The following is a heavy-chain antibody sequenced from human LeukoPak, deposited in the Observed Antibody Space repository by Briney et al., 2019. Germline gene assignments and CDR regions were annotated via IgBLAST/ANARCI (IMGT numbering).Heavy chain of an antibody. J-gene: IGHJ5*02. CDR3: ARDFSRGLWFPEWFDP. CDR2: ISAYNGNT. Sequence: ASVKVSCKASGYTFTSYGISWVRQAPGQGLEWMGWISAYNGNTNYAQKLQGRVTMTTDTSTSTAYMELRSLRSDDTAVYYCARDFSRGLWFPEWFDPWGQGTLVTLSS. V-gene: IGHV1-18*01. D-gene: IGHD5-18*01. CDR1: GYTFTSYG.